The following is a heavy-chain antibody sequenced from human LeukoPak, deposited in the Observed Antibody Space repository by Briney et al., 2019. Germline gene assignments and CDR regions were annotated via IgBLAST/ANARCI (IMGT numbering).Heavy chain of an antibody. CDR3: ARVRGSIAADFRDWFDP. D-gene: IGHD6-13*01. V-gene: IGHV4-4*02. Sequence: SETLSLTCAVSGGSISSSNWWSWVRQPPGKGLEWIGEIYHSGSTNYNPSLKSRVTISVDKSKNQFSLKLSSVTAADTAVYYCARVRGSIAADFRDWFDPWGQGTLVTVSS. CDR1: GGSISSSNW. CDR2: IYHSGST. J-gene: IGHJ5*02.